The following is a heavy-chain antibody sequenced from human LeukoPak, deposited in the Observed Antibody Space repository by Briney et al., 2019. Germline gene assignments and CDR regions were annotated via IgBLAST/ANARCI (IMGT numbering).Heavy chain of an antibody. Sequence: GGSLRLSCAASGFTFSSYGMHWVRQAPGKGLEWVAVIPYDGSNKYYADSVKGRFTISRDNSKNTLYLQMNSLRAEDTAVYYCAKDSLGVTRPHYYYYGMDVWGKGTTVTVSS. J-gene: IGHJ6*04. V-gene: IGHV3-30*18. CDR1: GFTFSSYG. CDR2: IPYDGSNK. CDR3: AKDSLGVTRPHYYYYGMDV. D-gene: IGHD2-21*02.